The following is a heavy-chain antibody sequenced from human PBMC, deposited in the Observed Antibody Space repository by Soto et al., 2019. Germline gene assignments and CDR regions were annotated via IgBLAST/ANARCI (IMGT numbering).Heavy chain of an antibody. Sequence: EVQLVESGGGLVKPGGSLRLSCAASGFTFSNAWMNWVRQAPGKGLEWVGRIESKTDGGTTDYAAPVKGRFTISRESSKHTLYLQMNSLKTEDKDVYYCTTDQYYDISGYHNEDYWGQATLVTVSS. CDR1: GFTFSNAW. V-gene: IGHV3-15*07. D-gene: IGHD3-22*01. CDR2: IESKTDGGTT. CDR3: TTDQYYDISGYHNEDY. J-gene: IGHJ4*02.